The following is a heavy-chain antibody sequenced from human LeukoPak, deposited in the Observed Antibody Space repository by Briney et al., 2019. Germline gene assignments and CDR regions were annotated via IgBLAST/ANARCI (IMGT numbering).Heavy chain of an antibody. J-gene: IGHJ6*03. Sequence: ASVKVSCKASGYTFTSYDINWVRQATGQGLEWMGWMNPNSGNTGYAQKFQGRVTMTRDMSTSTVYMELSSLRSEDTAVYYCARDIAARPYYYYYMDVWGKGTTVTVSS. D-gene: IGHD6-6*01. CDR1: GYTFTSYD. V-gene: IGHV1-8*02. CDR3: ARDIAARPYYYYYMDV. CDR2: MNPNSGNT.